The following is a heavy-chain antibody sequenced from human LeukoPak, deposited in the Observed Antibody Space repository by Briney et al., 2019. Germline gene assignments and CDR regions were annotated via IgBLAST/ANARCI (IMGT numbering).Heavy chain of an antibody. Sequence: GASVKVSCKASGYTFTYYYMHWVRQAPGQGLEWMGIINPSVGSTTYAQKFQGRVTMTRDTSTSTVYMELSSLRSEDTAIYYCAREGIDSGARMGFQIWGQGTMVTVSS. V-gene: IGHV1-46*01. CDR3: AREGIDSGARMGFQI. CDR1: GYTFTYYY. CDR2: INPSVGST. J-gene: IGHJ3*02. D-gene: IGHD3-22*01.